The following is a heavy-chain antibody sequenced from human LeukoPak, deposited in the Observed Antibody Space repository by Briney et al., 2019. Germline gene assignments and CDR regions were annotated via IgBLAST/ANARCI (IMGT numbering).Heavy chain of an antibody. V-gene: IGHV3-23*01. CDR1: GFTFSSYA. D-gene: IGHD1-26*01. CDR3: ASARVGATDY. Sequence: GGSLRLSCAASGFTFSSYAMSWVRQAPGKGLEWVSAIGGSGGDTYYADSVKGRFTISRDNAKNSLYLQMNSLRAEDTAVYYCASARVGATDYWGQGTLVTVSS. CDR2: IGGSGGDT. J-gene: IGHJ4*02.